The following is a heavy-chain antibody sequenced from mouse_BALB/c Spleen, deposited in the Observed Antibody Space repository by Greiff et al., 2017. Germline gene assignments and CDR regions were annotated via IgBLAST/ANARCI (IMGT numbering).Heavy chain of an antibody. J-gene: IGHJ2*01. CDR2: INPSSGYT. V-gene: IGHV1-4*01. CDR3: ARVKDFPFDY. Sequence: LVESGAELARPGASVKMSCKASGYTFTSYTMHWVKQRPGQGLEWIGYINPSSGYTNYNQKFKDKATLTADKSSSTAYMQLSSLTSEDSAVYYCARVKDFPFDYWGQGTTLTVSS. CDR1: GYTFTSYT.